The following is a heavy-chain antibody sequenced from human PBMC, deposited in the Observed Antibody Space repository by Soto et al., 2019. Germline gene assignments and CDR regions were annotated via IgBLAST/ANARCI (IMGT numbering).Heavy chain of an antibody. CDR2: ISPKSGGT. D-gene: IGHD3-9*01. V-gene: IGHV1-2*02. Sequence: GASVKVSCKASGYTFTGYYMHWVRQAPGQGFEWMGRISPKSGGTNYAQKFQGRVTMTWDTSLNTAYMELSSLMFEDTADYYCARPPGYVSDWYYFDLWGQGTLVTVSS. CDR3: ARPPGYVSDWYYFDL. CDR1: GYTFTGYY. J-gene: IGHJ4*02.